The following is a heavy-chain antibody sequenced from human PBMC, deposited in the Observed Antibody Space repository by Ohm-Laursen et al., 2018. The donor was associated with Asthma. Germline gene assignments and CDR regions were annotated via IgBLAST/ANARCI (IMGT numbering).Heavy chain of an antibody. D-gene: IGHD6-19*01. J-gene: IGHJ4*02. Sequence: ASSVKVSCKASGYTFTSYGINWVRQAPGPGLEWLGWISAYNGNTNYAQKLRGRVTLTTDTYTSTAYMELRSLRSDDTAVYYCAREREALAGPRELDSWGQGTLVTVSS. CDR2: ISAYNGNT. CDR1: GYTFTSYG. CDR3: AREREALAGPRELDS. V-gene: IGHV1-18*04.